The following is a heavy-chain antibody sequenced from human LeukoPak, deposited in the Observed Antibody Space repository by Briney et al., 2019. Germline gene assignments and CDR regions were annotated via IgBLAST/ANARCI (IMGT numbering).Heavy chain of an antibody. D-gene: IGHD1-7*01. V-gene: IGHV3-74*01. CDR2: INNDGSST. Sequence: GGSPRLSCAASGFTFSGYWMHWVRQAPGKGLVWVSRINNDGSSTTYADSVKGRFTISRDNAKNTLDLQMNSLTAEDTAVYYCARGGWGTAIDYLGQGTLVTVSS. CDR1: GFTFSGYW. J-gene: IGHJ4*02. CDR3: ARGGWGTAIDY.